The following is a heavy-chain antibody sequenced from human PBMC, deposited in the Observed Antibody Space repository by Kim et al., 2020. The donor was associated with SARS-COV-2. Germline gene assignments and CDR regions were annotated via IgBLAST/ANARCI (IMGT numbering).Heavy chain of an antibody. V-gene: IGHV1-18*01. Sequence: ASVKVSCKASGDIFTNYGSIWVRQAPGQGLEWMGWISAYSGETNYAPRFQGRIAMTTETSTTTAYMELSSLTYDDTAVYYCARERITIFYGGYWGQG. D-gene: IGHD4-17*01. CDR1: GDIFTNYG. CDR2: ISAYSGET. CDR3: ARERITIFYGGY. J-gene: IGHJ4*02.